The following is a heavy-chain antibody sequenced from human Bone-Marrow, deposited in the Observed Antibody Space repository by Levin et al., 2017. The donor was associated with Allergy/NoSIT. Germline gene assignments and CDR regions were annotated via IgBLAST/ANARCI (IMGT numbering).Heavy chain of an antibody. J-gene: IGHJ6*02. V-gene: IGHV3-30*18. Sequence: GGSLRLSCTASGFTFSNYGMHWVRQAPGKGLEWVSVTSSNGSNQHYADSVKGRFIISRDNSKNTLYLEMSSLRAEDTAVYYCAKDIHHCVYYGMDVWGQGTTVTVSS. CDR2: TSSNGSNQ. CDR1: GFTFSNYG. CDR3: AKDIHHCVYYGMDV. D-gene: IGHD2-21*01.